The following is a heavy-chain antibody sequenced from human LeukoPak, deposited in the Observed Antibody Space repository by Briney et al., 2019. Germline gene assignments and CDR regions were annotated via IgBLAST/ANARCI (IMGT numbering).Heavy chain of an antibody. CDR1: GFTFRCSW. V-gene: IGHV3-74*01. CDR3: ARDVGYSAYD. J-gene: IGHJ4*02. Sequence: GGSLRLSCAASGFTFRCSWMHWVRQGPGKGLVWVSRINNDGGATTYADSVKGRFTISRDTAKNTVFLQMNSLRAEDTAVYYCARDVGYSAYDWGQGTLVTVSS. D-gene: IGHD5-12*01. CDR2: INNDGGAT.